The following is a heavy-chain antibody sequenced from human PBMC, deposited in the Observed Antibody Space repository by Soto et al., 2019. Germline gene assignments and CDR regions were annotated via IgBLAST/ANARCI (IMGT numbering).Heavy chain of an antibody. Sequence: VGSLRLSCASSVFTFSSYAMSCVRHSPGKGLEWVSAISGSGGSTYYADSVKGRFTISRDNSKNTLYLQMNSLRAEDTAVYYCATDPWVSPHYFEYWGQGTLGSVSS. J-gene: IGHJ4*02. V-gene: IGHV3-23*01. CDR1: VFTFSSYA. CDR2: ISGSGGST. CDR3: ATDPWVSPHYFEY. D-gene: IGHD3-16*01.